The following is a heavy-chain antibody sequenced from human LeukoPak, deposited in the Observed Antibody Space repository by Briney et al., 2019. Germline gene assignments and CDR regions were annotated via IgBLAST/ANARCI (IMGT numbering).Heavy chain of an antibody. D-gene: IGHD6-13*01. CDR3: AKGPAAQPDY. CDR2: ISGSGGNT. Sequence: GGSLRISCAASGFTFGSYAMNWVRQGPGKGLEWVSAISGSGGNTYYVDSVKGRFTISRDNSKNTLYLQMNFLRAEDTAVYYCAKGPAAQPDYWGQGTLVTVSS. J-gene: IGHJ4*02. CDR1: GFTFGSYA. V-gene: IGHV3-23*01.